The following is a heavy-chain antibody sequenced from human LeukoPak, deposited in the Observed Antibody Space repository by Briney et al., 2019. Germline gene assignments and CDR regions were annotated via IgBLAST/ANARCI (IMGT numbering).Heavy chain of an antibody. CDR3: ARGIVVVAQLGFYFYYMDV. J-gene: IGHJ6*03. CDR1: GGSISSSGYY. D-gene: IGHD2-15*01. V-gene: IGHV4-39*01. Sequence: SETLSLTCTVSGGSISSSGYYWGWIRQPPGKGLECIGNIFYSGSTYYNPSLKSRVTISVDTSKNRFSLKLSSVTAADTAVYYCARGIVVVAQLGFYFYYMDVWGKGTTVTISS. CDR2: IFYSGST.